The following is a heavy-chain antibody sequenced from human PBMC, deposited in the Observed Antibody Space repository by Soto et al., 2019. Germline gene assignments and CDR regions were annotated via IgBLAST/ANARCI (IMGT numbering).Heavy chain of an antibody. J-gene: IGHJ6*02. CDR2: ISSSGSTI. CDR3: ARDRALGQCSGGSCYYTQGFDYYYGMDV. D-gene: IGHD2-15*01. CDR1: GFTFSSYE. V-gene: IGHV3-48*03. Sequence: EVQLVESGGGLVQPGGSLRLSCAASGFTFSSYEMNWVRQAPGKGLEWVSYISSSGSTIYYADSVKGRFTISRDNAKNSLYLQMNSLRAEDTAVYYCARDRALGQCSGGSCYYTQGFDYYYGMDVWGQGTTVTVS.